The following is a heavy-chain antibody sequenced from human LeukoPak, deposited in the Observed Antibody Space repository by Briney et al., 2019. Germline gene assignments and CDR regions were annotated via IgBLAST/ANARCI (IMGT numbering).Heavy chain of an antibody. J-gene: IGHJ4*02. CDR3: ARARDYSNSLDY. CDR2: IYHSGST. V-gene: IGHV4-38-2*01. CDR1: GYSISSGYY. D-gene: IGHD4-11*01. Sequence: EPSETLSLTCAVSGYSISSGYYWGWIRQPPGKGLEWIGSIYHSGSTYYNPSLKSRVTISVDTSKNQFSLKLSSVTAADTAVYYCARARDYSNSLDYWGQGTLVTVSS.